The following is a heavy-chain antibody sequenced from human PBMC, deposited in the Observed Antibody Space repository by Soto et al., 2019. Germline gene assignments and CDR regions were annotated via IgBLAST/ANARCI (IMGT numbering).Heavy chain of an antibody. Sequence: SETLSLTCTVSGGSISSYYWSWIRQPPGKGLEWIGYIYYSGSTNYNPSLKSRVTISVDTSKNQFSLKLSSVTAADTAVYYCARGGRRGPGAFDIWGQGTMVTVSS. V-gene: IGHV4-59*01. CDR3: ARGGRRGPGAFDI. CDR2: IYYSGST. J-gene: IGHJ3*02. CDR1: GGSISSYY.